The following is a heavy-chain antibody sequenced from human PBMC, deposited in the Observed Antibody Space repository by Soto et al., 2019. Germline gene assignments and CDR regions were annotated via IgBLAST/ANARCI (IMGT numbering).Heavy chain of an antibody. J-gene: IGHJ5*02. CDR2: ISAYNGNT. D-gene: IGHD1-26*01. Sequence: VRQAPGQGLEWMGWISAYNGNTNYAQKLQGRVTMTTDTSTSTAYMELRSLRSDDTAVYYCARVGIVGATNCFHPWRQVTVFTVSS. CDR3: ARVGIVGATNCFHP. V-gene: IGHV1-18*01.